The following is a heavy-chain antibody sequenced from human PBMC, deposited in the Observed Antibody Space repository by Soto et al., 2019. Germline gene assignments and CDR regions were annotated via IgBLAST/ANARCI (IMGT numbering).Heavy chain of an antibody. D-gene: IGHD4-17*01. CDR1: GVSISSGVYY. CDR3: ARGTTVTTHDY. J-gene: IGHJ4*02. CDR2: IYYSGST. V-gene: IGHV4-31*03. Sequence: SETLSLTCTVSGVSISSGVYYWSWIRQHPGKGLEWIGYIYYSGSTYYNPSLKSRVTISVDTSKNQFSLKLSSVTAADTAVYYCARGTTVTTHDYWGQGTLVTVSS.